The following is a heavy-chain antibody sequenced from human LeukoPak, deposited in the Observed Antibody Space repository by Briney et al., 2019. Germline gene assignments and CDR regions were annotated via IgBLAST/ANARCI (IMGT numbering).Heavy chain of an antibody. J-gene: IGHJ4*02. V-gene: IGHV3-64D*06. CDR2: INGDGRTT. CDR1: GFIFSTYT. CDR3: VGDQVDDTGYLR. Sequence: GGSLRLSCSASGFIFSTYTMYWVRQAPGKGLEYVSVINGDGRTTYYIDSVKGRFTISRDDSKNTLYLQMSSLRADDTAVYYCVGDQVDDTGYLRWGQGTRVTVSA. D-gene: IGHD5-12*01.